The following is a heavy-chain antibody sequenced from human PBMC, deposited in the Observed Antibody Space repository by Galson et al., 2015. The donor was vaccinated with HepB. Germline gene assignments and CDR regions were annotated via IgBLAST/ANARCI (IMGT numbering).Heavy chain of an antibody. D-gene: IGHD4-23*01. V-gene: IGHV3-66*02. CDR1: GFSVSSNY. Sequence: SLRLSCAASGFSVSSNYMTRVRQAPGKGLEWVSVIYGGGTTYYADSVKGRFTISRDNSKNTLYLQMNSLRAEDTALYYCASNGFGGNPRGYFDYWGQGTLVTVSS. CDR2: IYGGGTT. CDR3: ASNGFGGNPRGYFDY. J-gene: IGHJ4*02.